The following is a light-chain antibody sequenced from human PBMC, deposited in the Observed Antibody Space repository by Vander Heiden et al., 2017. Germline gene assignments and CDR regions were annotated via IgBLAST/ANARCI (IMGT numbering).Light chain of an antibody. V-gene: IGKV1-16*01. J-gene: IGKJ4*01. CDR1: QDISNY. CDR3: QQYDSYPLT. Sequence: DIQKTQSPSPLSASVGDRVTITRRASQDISNYLVWFQQKPEKAPKALIYGASRLQSGVPSRFSGSGSRTGFTLTISSLQPEDFATYYCQQYDSYPLTFGGGTKVGIK. CDR2: GAS.